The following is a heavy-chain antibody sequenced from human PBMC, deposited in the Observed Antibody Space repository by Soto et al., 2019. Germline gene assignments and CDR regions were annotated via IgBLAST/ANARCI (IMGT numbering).Heavy chain of an antibody. J-gene: IGHJ2*01. V-gene: IGHV3-30*18. CDR1: GFSISTYG. CDR3: AKAQYGISGWYFDL. Sequence: QVQLVESGGGVVQPGGSLRLSCAASGFSISTYGMHWVRQAPGKGLEWVAVISYDGSNEYYADYVKGRFTISRENSKNTLYLQMNSLRVEDTAVYYCAKAQYGISGWYFDLWGRGSLVTVSS. D-gene: IGHD2-2*01. CDR2: ISYDGSNE.